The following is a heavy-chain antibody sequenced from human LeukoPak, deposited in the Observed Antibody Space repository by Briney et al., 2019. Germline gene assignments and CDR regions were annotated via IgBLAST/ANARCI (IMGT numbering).Heavy chain of an antibody. V-gene: IGHV4-34*01. CDR2: INHSGST. Sequence: SETLSLTCAVYGGSFSGYYWSWIRQPPGKGLEWIGGINHSGSTNYNPSLKSRVTISVDTSKNQFSLKLSSVTAADTAVYYCARRSVRGVIRYWGQGILVTVSS. D-gene: IGHD3-10*01. J-gene: IGHJ4*02. CDR3: ARRSVRGVIRY. CDR1: GGSFSGYY.